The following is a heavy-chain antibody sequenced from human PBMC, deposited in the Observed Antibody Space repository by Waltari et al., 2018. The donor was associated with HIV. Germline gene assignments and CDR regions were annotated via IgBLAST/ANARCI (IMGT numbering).Heavy chain of an antibody. CDR3: ARRSGYDHPDNYYYYGMDV. CDR1: GGSISSSSYY. Sequence: ESGPGLVKPSETLSLTCTVSGGSISSSSYYWGRIRQPPGKGLEWIGSIYYSGSTYYNPSLKSRVTISVDTSKNQFSLKLSSVTAADTAVYYCARRSGYDHPDNYYYYGMDVWGQGTTVTVSS. J-gene: IGHJ6*02. CDR2: IYYSGST. V-gene: IGHV4-39*01. D-gene: IGHD5-12*01.